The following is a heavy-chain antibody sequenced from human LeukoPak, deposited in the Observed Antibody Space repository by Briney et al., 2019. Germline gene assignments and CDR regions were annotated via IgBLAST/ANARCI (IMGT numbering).Heavy chain of an antibody. D-gene: IGHD3-10*02. CDR1: GFTFRTLA. J-gene: IGHJ6*02. Sequence: GGSLRLSCAASGFTFRTLAMNWLRQAPEKGLEWVSTISDNGRSTHYADSVKGRFTISRDNSKNTLDLQMNSLKAEDTAIYYCAKDVRPGGGGMDVWGQGTTVTVSS. CDR2: ISDNGRST. V-gene: IGHV3-23*01. CDR3: AKDVRPGGGGMDV.